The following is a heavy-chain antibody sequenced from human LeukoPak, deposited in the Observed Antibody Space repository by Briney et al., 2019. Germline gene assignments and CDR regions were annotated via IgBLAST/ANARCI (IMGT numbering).Heavy chain of an antibody. J-gene: IGHJ4*02. CDR3: ARDAGLHDYGDFFFDY. V-gene: IGHV3-7*01. CDR1: EFTFSSYW. Sequence: GGSLRLSCAASEFTFSSYWMSWVRQAPGKGLEWVANIKQDGSDKYYVDSVKGRFTISRDNAKTSLYLQMNSLRAEDTALYYCARDAGLHDYGDFFFDYWGQGTLVTVSS. CDR2: IKQDGSDK. D-gene: IGHD4-17*01.